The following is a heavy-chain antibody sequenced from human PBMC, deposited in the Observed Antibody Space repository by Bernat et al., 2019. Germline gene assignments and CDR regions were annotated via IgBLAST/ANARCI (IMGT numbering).Heavy chain of an antibody. CDR1: EFTVSTNY. CDR3: ARYYGGNSGSAFDI. CDR2: IYSGGNT. V-gene: IGHV3-66*01. D-gene: IGHD4-23*01. Sequence: EVQLVESGGGLVQPGGSLRLSCAASEFTVSTNYMSWVRQAPGKGLEWVSVIYSGGNTYYADSVKGRFTISRDNSKKTLYLQMNSLRAEDTAMYYCARYYGGNSGSAFDIWGQGTMVTVSS. J-gene: IGHJ3*02.